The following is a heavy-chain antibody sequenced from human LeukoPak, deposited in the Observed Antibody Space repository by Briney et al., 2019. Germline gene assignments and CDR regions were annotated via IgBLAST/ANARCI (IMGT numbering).Heavy chain of an antibody. CDR1: GFTFSSYA. Sequence: GGSLRLSCAASGFTFSSYAMSWVRQAPGKGLEWVSAISGSGDRTYYADSVKGRFTISRDNAKNSLYLQMNSLRVEDTAVYYCAREAYSSGWSIWDCWGQGTLVTVSS. D-gene: IGHD6-19*01. J-gene: IGHJ4*02. CDR3: AREAYSSGWSIWDC. V-gene: IGHV3-23*01. CDR2: ISGSGDRT.